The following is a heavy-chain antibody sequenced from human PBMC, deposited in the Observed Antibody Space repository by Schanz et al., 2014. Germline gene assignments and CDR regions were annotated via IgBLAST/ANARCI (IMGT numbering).Heavy chain of an antibody. Sequence: DVQLLESGGGLVQPGGSLRLSCAASGFTFNSYAMTWVRQAPGKGLEWVSSISHSGGSKYYADSVKGRFTISRDNSENTLYLQMNSLSAGDTAVYYCARVPYGSGSYWDYWGQGTLVTVSS. D-gene: IGHD3-10*01. V-gene: IGHV3-23*01. CDR3: ARVPYGSGSYWDY. CDR1: GFTFNSYA. J-gene: IGHJ4*02. CDR2: ISHSGGSK.